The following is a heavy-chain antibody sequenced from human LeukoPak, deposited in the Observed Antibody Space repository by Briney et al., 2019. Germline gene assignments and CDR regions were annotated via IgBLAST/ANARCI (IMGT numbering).Heavy chain of an antibody. CDR3: ARHDGEQQLEDYYYYGMDV. CDR1: GYSFTSYW. D-gene: IGHD6-13*01. CDR2: IYPGDSDT. J-gene: IGHJ6*04. V-gene: IGHV5-51*01. Sequence: GESLKISCKGSGYSFTSYWIGWVRQMPGKGLEWMGIIYPGDSDTRYSPSFQGQVTISADKSISTAYLQWSSLKASDTATYYCARHDGEQQLEDYYYYGMDVWGKGTTVTVSS.